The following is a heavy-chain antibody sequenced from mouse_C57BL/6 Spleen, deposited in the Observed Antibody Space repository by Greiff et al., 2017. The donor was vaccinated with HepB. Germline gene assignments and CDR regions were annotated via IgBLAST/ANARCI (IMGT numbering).Heavy chain of an antibody. CDR2: IYPRSGNT. Sequence: QVQLQQSGAELARPGASVKLSCKASGYTFTSYGISWVKQRTGQGLEWIGEIYPRSGNTYYNEKFKGKATLTADKSSSTAYMQLSSLTSEDSAVYFCARDTTVVAPGFAYWGQGTLVTVSA. J-gene: IGHJ3*01. V-gene: IGHV1-81*01. CDR1: GYTFTSYG. CDR3: ARDTTVVAPGFAY. D-gene: IGHD1-1*01.